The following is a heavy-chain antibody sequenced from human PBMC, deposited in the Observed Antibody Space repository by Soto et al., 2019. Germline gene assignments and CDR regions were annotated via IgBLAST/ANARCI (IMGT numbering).Heavy chain of an antibody. CDR1: GGSFSGYY. Sequence: QVQLQQWGAGLLKPSETLSLTCAVYGGSFSGYYWSWIRQPPGKGLEWIGEINHSGSTNYNPSLKSRVTISVDTSKNQVSLKLSSVTAADTAVYYCARTQTIVGATPYYYGMDVWGQGTTVTVSS. CDR3: ARTQTIVGATPYYYGMDV. D-gene: IGHD1-26*01. CDR2: INHSGST. J-gene: IGHJ6*02. V-gene: IGHV4-34*01.